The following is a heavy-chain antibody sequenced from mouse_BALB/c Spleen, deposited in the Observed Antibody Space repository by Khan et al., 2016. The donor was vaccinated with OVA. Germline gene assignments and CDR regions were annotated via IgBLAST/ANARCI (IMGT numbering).Heavy chain of an antibody. Sequence: QVQLQQSGPELVKPGASVKMSCKASGYTFTDYVINWVKQRTGQGLEWIGEIYPGSGTTYYNEKFKGKATLTADKSSNPAYMQLSSLTSEDSAVYFCVKNYASWFADWGQVTLVTVSA. CDR1: GYTFTDYV. CDR2: IYPGSGTT. V-gene: IGHV1-77*01. J-gene: IGHJ3*01. CDR3: VKNYASWFAD.